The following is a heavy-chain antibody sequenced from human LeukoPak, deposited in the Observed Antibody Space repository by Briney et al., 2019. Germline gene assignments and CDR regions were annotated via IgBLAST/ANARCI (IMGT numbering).Heavy chain of an antibody. J-gene: IGHJ4*02. CDR2: IYTSGST. CDR3: ARGAYCSSTNCYGFDY. Sequence: SETLSLTCTVSGGSISSYYWSWIRQPAGKGLEWIGRIYTSGSTNYNPSLKSRVTISVDTSKNQFSLKLSSVTAADTAVYYCARGAYCSSTNCYGFDYWGQGTQVTASS. V-gene: IGHV4-4*07. D-gene: IGHD2-2*01. CDR1: GGSISSYY.